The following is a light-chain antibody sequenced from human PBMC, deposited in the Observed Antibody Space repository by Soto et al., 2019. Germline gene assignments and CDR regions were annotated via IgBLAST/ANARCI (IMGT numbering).Light chain of an antibody. Sequence: QSVLTQPPSASGTPGQRVTISCSGSSSNIGSNTVNWYQQLPGTAPKLLIYSNNVRPSGVPDRFSASISGTSASLAISGLQSEDEADYFCAAWDDSLDGLVVFGGGTKLTVL. CDR2: SNN. V-gene: IGLV1-44*01. J-gene: IGLJ2*01. CDR1: SSNIGSNT. CDR3: AAWDDSLDGLVV.